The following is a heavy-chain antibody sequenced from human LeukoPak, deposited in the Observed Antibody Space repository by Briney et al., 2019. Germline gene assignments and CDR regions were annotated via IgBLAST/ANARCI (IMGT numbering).Heavy chain of an antibody. CDR2: INAGNGNT. V-gene: IGHV1-3*01. Sequence: VASVKVSCKASGYTFTSYAMHWVRQAPGQRLEWMGWINAGNGNTKYSQKFQGRVTTTRDTSASTAYMELSSLRSEDTAVYYCAKGGYATSWYWFYWGQGTLVTVSS. CDR1: GYTFTSYA. CDR3: AKGGYATSWYWFY. D-gene: IGHD2-8*02. J-gene: IGHJ4*02.